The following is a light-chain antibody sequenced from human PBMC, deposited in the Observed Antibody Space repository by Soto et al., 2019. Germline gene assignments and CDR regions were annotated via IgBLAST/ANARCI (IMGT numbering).Light chain of an antibody. CDR2: GVS. V-gene: IGKV3-20*01. CDR3: QQYDNSVWT. CDR1: QSVSSTS. Sequence: EIVLTQSPGTLSLSPGERATLSCRASQSVSSTSLEWYQQKPGQAPRLLMYGVSSRATGIPDRFSGSGSGTDFTLTINRLEPEAFAVYFCQQYDNSVWTFGQGTRVEIK. J-gene: IGKJ1*01.